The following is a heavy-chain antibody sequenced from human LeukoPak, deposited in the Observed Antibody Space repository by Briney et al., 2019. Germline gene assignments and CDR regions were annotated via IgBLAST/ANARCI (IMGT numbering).Heavy chain of an antibody. Sequence: PSETLSLTCTVSGGSISSYYWSWIRQPPGKGLEWIGYIYYSGSTYYNPSLKSRVTISVDTSKNQFSLKLSSVTAADTAVYYCARDLTRDGDYGTYDYWGQGTLVTVSS. D-gene: IGHD4-17*01. CDR1: GGSISSYY. CDR3: ARDLTRDGDYGTYDY. J-gene: IGHJ4*02. V-gene: IGHV4-59*12. CDR2: IYYSGST.